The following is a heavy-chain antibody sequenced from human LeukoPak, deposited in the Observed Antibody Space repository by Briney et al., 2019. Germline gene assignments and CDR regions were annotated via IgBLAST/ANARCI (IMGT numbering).Heavy chain of an antibody. CDR3: ARGPYYNPSDAFDL. J-gene: IGHJ3*01. CDR2: MWTDRSDK. V-gene: IGHV3-33*01. CDR1: GFIFRNFA. D-gene: IGHD3-10*01. Sequence: PGTSLRLSCAASGFIFRNFAMQWVRQAPGKGLEWVDVMWTDRSDKYYADSVKGRFTISRDNSRKALYLQMNSLRAEDTAVYYCARGPYYNPSDAFDLWGQGTVVTVFS.